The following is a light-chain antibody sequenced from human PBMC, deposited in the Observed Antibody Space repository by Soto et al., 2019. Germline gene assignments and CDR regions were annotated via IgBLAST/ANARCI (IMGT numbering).Light chain of an antibody. CDR3: QHYNTHSWT. CDR2: S. J-gene: IGKJ1*01. Sequence: DIQMTQSPSTLSASVGDRVTITCRASQNISTWLAWYQRKPGQAPKPSSLESGVPSRFSGSGSAKEFTLPISSLQPDDFAAYHCQHYNTHSWTFGQGTKVEI. V-gene: IGKV1-5*03. CDR1: QNISTW.